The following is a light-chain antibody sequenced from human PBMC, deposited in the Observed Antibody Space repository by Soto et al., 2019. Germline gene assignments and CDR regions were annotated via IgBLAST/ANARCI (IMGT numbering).Light chain of an antibody. Sequence: QAVVTQPPSSSGTPGQRVTISCSGSNSNIGSNSVNWYHQLPGAAPKVLIYSKNQRPSGVPDRFSGSQSGTSASLAISGLQSDDEAEYYCASWDDSLHGWVFGGGTKLTVL. V-gene: IGLV1-44*01. J-gene: IGLJ3*02. CDR1: NSNIGSNS. CDR3: ASWDDSLHGWV. CDR2: SKN.